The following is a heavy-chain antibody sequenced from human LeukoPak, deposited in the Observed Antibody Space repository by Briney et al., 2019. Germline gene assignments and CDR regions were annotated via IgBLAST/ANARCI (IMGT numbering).Heavy chain of an antibody. Sequence: GGSLRLSCAASGFTFDDYGMSWVRQAPGKGLEWVSGINWNGGSTGYADSVKGRFTISRDNAKNSLYLLVNSLRAEDTALYHCVRSTSYYDTSGYSRGAFDIWGQGTMATVSS. CDR3: VRSTSYYDTSGYSRGAFDI. J-gene: IGHJ3*02. CDR2: INWNGGST. D-gene: IGHD3-22*01. CDR1: GFTFDDYG. V-gene: IGHV3-20*01.